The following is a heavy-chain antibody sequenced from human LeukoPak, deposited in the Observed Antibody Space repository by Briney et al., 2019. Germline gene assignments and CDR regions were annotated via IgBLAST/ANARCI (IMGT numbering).Heavy chain of an antibody. Sequence: PGGSVRLSCGASGFTFSDYSMNWVRQAPGKGLAWVASITSAGGYKYYADSVKGRFTTSRDNAQNSLFLQMNSLRAEDTAVYFCATSGGFVLPNAITGNWYMDVWGRGTSVTVSS. CDR1: GFTFSDYS. J-gene: IGHJ6*03. CDR2: ITSAGGYK. D-gene: IGHD2-2*01. CDR3: ATSGGFVLPNAITGNWYMDV. V-gene: IGHV3-21*01.